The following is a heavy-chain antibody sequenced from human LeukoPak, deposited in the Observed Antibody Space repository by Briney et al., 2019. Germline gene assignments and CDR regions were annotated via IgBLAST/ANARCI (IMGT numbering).Heavy chain of an antibody. V-gene: IGHV3-23*01. J-gene: IGHJ1*01. CDR1: GFTFGSYT. Sequence: GGSLRLSCVASGFTFGSYTMSWVRQAPGKGLEWVSAISGSGVTTHYAGSVKGRFSISRDNSKNTLYLQMNSLRAEDTALYYCAKKVVVGATSPYSDFQDWGQGTLVTVSS. CDR2: ISGSGVTT. CDR3: AKKVVVGATSPYSDFQD. D-gene: IGHD1-26*01.